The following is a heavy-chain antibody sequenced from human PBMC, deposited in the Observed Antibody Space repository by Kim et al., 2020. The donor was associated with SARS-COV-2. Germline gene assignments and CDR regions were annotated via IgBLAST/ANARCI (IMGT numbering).Heavy chain of an antibody. CDR3: AKDPGTSWQQLPAHFDY. Sequence: GGSLRLSCAASGFSFSSYAMSWVRQTPGKGLEWVSTITGSGGSTYYADSVKGRFTISRDNSKNTLYLQMNSLRAEDTALYYCAKDPGTSWQQLPAHFDYWGQGTLVTVSS. CDR2: ITGSGGST. D-gene: IGHD5-12*01. V-gene: IGHV3-23*01. CDR1: GFSFSSYA. J-gene: IGHJ4*02.